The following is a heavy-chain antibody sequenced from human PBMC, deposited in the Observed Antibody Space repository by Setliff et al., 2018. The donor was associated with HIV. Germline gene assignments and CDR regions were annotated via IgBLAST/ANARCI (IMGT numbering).Heavy chain of an antibody. J-gene: IGHJ6*03. CDR1: GFTFSSYA. Sequence: GGSLRLSCAASGFTFSSYAMSWVRQAPGKGLEWVSVISGSGGSTFYADSVKGRFTISRDNSKNTLYLLMNSLRAEDTAVYYCARDATRGGDMDVWAKGTTVTVSS. V-gene: IGHV3-23*01. CDR2: ISGSGGST. D-gene: IGHD2-15*01. CDR3: ARDATRGGDMDV.